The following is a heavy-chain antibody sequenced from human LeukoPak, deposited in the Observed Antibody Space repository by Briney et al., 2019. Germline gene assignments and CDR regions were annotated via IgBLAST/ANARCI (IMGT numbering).Heavy chain of an antibody. CDR3: AGAYCGGDCYSGRAFDI. J-gene: IGHJ3*02. V-gene: IGHV4-4*02. D-gene: IGHD2-21*02. Sequence: PSETLSLTCAVSGGSISSSYWWSWVRQPPGKGLEWIGAVYHSGSTNYYPSLKSRVTISIEKSKNQFSLKLSSVTAADTAVYYCAGAYCGGDCYSGRAFDIWGQGTMVTVSS. CDR2: VYHSGST. CDR1: GGSISSSYW.